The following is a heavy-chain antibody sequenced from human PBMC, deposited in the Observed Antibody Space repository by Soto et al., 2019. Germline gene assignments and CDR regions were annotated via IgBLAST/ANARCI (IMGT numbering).Heavy chain of an antibody. D-gene: IGHD6-6*01. V-gene: IGHV4-59*11. CDR3: ARRDYSTSSLGPFDY. CDR2: VHYSGST. Sequence: QVQLQESGPGLVKPSETLSLTCVVSGGSISSHYWSWIRQPPGSGLEWIGFVHYSGSTNYSPSLKGRVTMSVDTSKNRFSLSLTSVTAADTAFYFCARRDYSTSSLGPFDYWGQGILVTVSS. J-gene: IGHJ4*02. CDR1: GGSISSHY.